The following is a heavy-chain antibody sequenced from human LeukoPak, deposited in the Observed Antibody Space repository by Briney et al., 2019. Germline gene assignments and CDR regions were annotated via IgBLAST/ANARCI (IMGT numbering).Heavy chain of an antibody. CDR2: IYYSGST. V-gene: IGHV4-39*07. CDR3: ARDRGYYGSGSHNWFDP. CDR1: GGSISSSSYY. Sequence: SETLSLTCTVSGGSISSSSYYWGWIRQPPGKGLEWIGSIYYSGSTYYNPSLKSRVTISVDTSKNQFSLKLSSVTAADTAVYYCARDRGYYGSGSHNWFDPWGQGTLVTVSS. J-gene: IGHJ5*02. D-gene: IGHD3-10*01.